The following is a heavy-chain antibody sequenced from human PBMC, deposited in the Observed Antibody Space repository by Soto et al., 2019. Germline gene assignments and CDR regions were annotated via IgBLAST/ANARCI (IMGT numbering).Heavy chain of an antibody. CDR2: ISHSGNT. V-gene: IGHV4-34*01. Sequence: QVQLQQWGAGLLKPSETLSLTCAVYGGSFSPYYWTWVRQPPGKGLEWIGEISHSGNTNYNPSLKSRVSTSIDTSKNQFSLKLSSVTAADTAVYYCARAQVGRVVPYDFDYWGQGILVTVSP. CDR3: ARAQVGRVVPYDFDY. J-gene: IGHJ4*02. CDR1: GGSFSPYY. D-gene: IGHD3-10*01.